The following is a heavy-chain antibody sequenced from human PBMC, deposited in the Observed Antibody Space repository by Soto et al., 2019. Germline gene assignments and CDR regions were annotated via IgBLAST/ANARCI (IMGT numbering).Heavy chain of an antibody. D-gene: IGHD2-15*01. V-gene: IGHV3-30*18. CDR2: ISYDGSNK. J-gene: IGHJ2*01. Sequence: QVQLVESGGGVVQPGRSLRLSCAASGFTFSSYGMHWVRQAPGKGLEWVAVISYDGSNKYYADSVKGRFTISRDNSKNTLYLQMNSLRAEDTAVYYCAKEGGCSGGSCYSMYFDLWGRGTLVTVS. CDR1: GFTFSSYG. CDR3: AKEGGCSGGSCYSMYFDL.